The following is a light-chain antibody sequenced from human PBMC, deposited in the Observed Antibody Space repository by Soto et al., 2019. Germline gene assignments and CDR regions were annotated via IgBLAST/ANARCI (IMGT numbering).Light chain of an antibody. CDR3: QQYNNWPRT. CDR2: GAS. Sequence: EIVMTQSPATLSVSPGERATLSCRASQSVSSDLAWYQQKPGQAPRLLIYGASTRATGIPARFSGSGSGTEFTLTITSLQSQDFALYSCQQYNNWPRTFGQATKVDIK. J-gene: IGKJ1*01. V-gene: IGKV3-15*01. CDR1: QSVSSD.